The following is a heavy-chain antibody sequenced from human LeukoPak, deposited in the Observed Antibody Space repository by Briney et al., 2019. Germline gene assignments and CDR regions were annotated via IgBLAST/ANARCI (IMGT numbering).Heavy chain of an antibody. D-gene: IGHD5-24*01. CDR3: ARDVRRDGYPQHYFNY. Sequence: PSETLSPTCTVSGGSIGRYYWSWIRQAPGKGLEWIGYIYYSGYTDYNPSLKSRVTISVDTSKNHFSLRLSSVTAADTAVYYCARDVRRDGYPQHYFNYWGQGALVTVSA. CDR2: IYYSGYT. V-gene: IGHV4-59*01. J-gene: IGHJ4*02. CDR1: GGSIGRYY.